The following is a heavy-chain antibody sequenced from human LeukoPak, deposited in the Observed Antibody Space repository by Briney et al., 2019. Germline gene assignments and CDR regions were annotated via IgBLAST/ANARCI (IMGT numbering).Heavy chain of an antibody. D-gene: IGHD3-22*01. CDR1: GFTFSSYS. CDR2: ISSSSSYI. Sequence: GGSLRLSCGASGFTFSSYSMNWVRQTPGKGLEWVSSISSSSSYIYYADSMKGRFTISRDNAKKSLYLQMNSLRAEDTAVYYCARDLGPDYDSSGYPFDYWGQGTLVTVSS. CDR3: ARDLGPDYDSSGYPFDY. V-gene: IGHV3-21*01. J-gene: IGHJ4*02.